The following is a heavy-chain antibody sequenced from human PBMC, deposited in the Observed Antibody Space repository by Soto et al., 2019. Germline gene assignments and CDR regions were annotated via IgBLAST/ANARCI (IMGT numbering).Heavy chain of an antibody. CDR2: INPSGTTT. CDR3: AKPQIARHYYYGMEV. V-gene: IGHV1-46*01. J-gene: IGHJ6*02. Sequence: QVQLVQSGAEVKKPGASVKVSCKASGYTFTSFYMHWVRQAPGQGLEWMGIINPSGTTTDYAQKFQGRVTMTRDTSTSTYYIELSSLKSEDTAVYYCAKPQIARHYYYGMEVWGQGTAVTVSS. CDR1: GYTFTSFY.